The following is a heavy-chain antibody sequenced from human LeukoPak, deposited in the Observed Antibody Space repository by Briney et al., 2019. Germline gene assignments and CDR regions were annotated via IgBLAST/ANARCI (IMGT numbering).Heavy chain of an antibody. J-gene: IGHJ6*03. V-gene: IGHV1-46*01. CDR2: INHRGDIT. CDR3: ARGNGSRWPHYHYMDV. D-gene: IGHD6-13*01. Sequence: VASVKVSCKASGYAFTNHYMHWVRRAPGQGPEWMGLINHRGDITTSAQRFQDRITMTRDTSTSTDCMELRSLTSEDTAVYYCARGNGSRWPHYHYMDVWGKGTTVIVSS. CDR1: GYAFTNHY.